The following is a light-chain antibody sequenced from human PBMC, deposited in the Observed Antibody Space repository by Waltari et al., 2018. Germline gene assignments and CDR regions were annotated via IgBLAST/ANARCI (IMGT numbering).Light chain of an antibody. CDR3: SSYVSSDTLEL. Sequence: HSALTQPASVSGSPGQSITISCTGTSSDVGGYNYVYWYQQHPGKAPKLMIFDVSNLPSVVSSRFSASKSGNTASLTISGLQAEDEADYYCSSYVSSDTLELFGGGTSLTVL. V-gene: IGLV2-14*03. J-gene: IGLJ2*01. CDR1: SSDVGGYNY. CDR2: DVS.